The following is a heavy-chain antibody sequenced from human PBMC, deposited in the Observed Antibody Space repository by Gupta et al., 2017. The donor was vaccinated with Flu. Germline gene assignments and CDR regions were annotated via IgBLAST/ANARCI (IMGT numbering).Heavy chain of an antibody. CDR1: GFTFNSFA. Sequence: EVQLLESGGGLVQPGGSLRLSCAASGFTFNSFAMSWVCQAPGKGLEWVSAMDPSGTYTYYADSVKGRFTISRDNSRDTLSLQMSSLRVEDTAVYFCAKGSWGGRPYYFDSWGQGALVTVSS. J-gene: IGHJ4*02. CDR3: AKGSWGGRPYYFDS. V-gene: IGHV3-23*01. D-gene: IGHD7-27*01. CDR2: MDPSGTYT.